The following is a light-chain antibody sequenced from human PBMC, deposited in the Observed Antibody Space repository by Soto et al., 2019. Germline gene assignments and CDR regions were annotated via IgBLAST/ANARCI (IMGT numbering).Light chain of an antibody. V-gene: IGKV3-15*01. J-gene: IGKJ2*01. Sequence: EIVMTQSPASLSVSPGDGVTLSCRASQSVASNVAWYQQKPGQGPRLLIHGASTRAVGVPARFSGSGSGTDFTRTISSLQSEDFAVYYCQQYHNWPPQYTFGQGTKLQIK. CDR3: QQYHNWPPQYT. CDR1: QSVASN. CDR2: GAS.